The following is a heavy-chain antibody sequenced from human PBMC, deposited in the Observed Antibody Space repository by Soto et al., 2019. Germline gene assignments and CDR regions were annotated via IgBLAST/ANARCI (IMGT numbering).Heavy chain of an antibody. V-gene: IGHV3-23*01. J-gene: IGHJ5*02. D-gene: IGHD6-19*01. CDR1: GFTFSSYA. CDR2: ISGSGGST. CDR3: ATSSGYSSGWYRAGWFDP. Sequence: RLSCAASGFTFSSYAMSWVRQAPGKGLEWVSAISGSGGSTYYADSVKGRFTISRDNSKNTLYLQMNSLRAEDTAVYYCATSSGYSSGWYRAGWFDPWGQGTLVTVSS.